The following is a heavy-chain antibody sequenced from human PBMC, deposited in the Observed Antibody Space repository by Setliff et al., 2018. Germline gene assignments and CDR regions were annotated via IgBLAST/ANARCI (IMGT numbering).Heavy chain of an antibody. Sequence: ASVKVSCKASGYTFSNYGISRVRQAPGQGLEWMGWISAYNGNTNYAQKFQGRVTMTTDTSTSTAYMELRSLRSDDTAVYYCARDIAYYYDSSGPSGYWGQGTLVTVSS. CDR3: ARDIAYYYDSSGPSGY. V-gene: IGHV1-18*01. CDR2: ISAYNGNT. J-gene: IGHJ4*02. D-gene: IGHD3-22*01. CDR1: GYTFSNYG.